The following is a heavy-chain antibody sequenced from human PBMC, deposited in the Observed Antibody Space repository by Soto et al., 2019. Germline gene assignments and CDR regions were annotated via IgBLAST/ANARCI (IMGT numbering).Heavy chain of an antibody. J-gene: IGHJ4*02. Sequence: EVQLVESGGDLVKPGGSLRLSCVASGFTFTTYSVNWVRQAPGKGLEWVSYISSSSSTIYYADSVKGRFTISRDNARNSLYLQMDSLTAADTAVYYCARIHNNYNDVHFDSWGQGTLVTVSP. CDR3: ARIHNNYNDVHFDS. CDR2: ISSSSSTI. V-gene: IGHV3-48*04. CDR1: GFTFTTYS. D-gene: IGHD3-10*01.